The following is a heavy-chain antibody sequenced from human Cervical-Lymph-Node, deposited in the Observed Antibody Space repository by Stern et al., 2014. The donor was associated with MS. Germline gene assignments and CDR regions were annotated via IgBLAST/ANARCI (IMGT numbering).Heavy chain of an antibody. Sequence: QLVESGGGLVQPGRSLRLACAASGFTFDEYAMHWVRQAPGKGLEWVSSISWKSDNIDYADSVKGRFTISRDNAKNSLYLQMNSLRAEDTAFYYCAKDQGSVTTRYWYFDLWGRGTLVAVSS. D-gene: IGHD4-17*01. CDR3: AKDQGSVTTRYWYFDL. CDR2: ISWKSDNI. CDR1: GFTFDEYA. J-gene: IGHJ2*01. V-gene: IGHV3-9*01.